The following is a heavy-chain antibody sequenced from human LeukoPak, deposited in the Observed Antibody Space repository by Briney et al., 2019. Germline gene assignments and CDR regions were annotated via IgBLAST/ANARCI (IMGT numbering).Heavy chain of an antibody. CDR1: GFTFSSYA. Sequence: PGGSLRLSCAASGFTFSSYAMSWVRQAPGKGLEWVSAISGSGASTYYADSVKGRFTISRDNSKNTLYLQMNSLRAEDTAVYYCAKDWSCSSTSCYKGGWFDPWGQGTLVTVSS. CDR2: ISGSGAST. D-gene: IGHD2-2*02. V-gene: IGHV3-23*01. J-gene: IGHJ5*02. CDR3: AKDWSCSSTSCYKGGWFDP.